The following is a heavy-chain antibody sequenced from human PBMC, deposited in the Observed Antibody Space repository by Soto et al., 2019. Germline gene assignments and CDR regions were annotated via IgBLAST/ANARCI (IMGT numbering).Heavy chain of an antibody. J-gene: IGHJ4*02. CDR3: SRCASSGELAYFDY. CDR2: IWYDGSNK. CDR1: GFTFSSYG. V-gene: IGHV3-33*01. D-gene: IGHD1-26*01. Sequence: QVQLVESGGGVVQPGRSLRLSCAASGFTFSSYGMHWVRQAPGKRLEWVAVIWYDGSNKYYADSVKGRFTISRDNSKNAVNPQNNGPSAVAMAVYFWSRCASSGELAYFDYWGQVTLVTVSS.